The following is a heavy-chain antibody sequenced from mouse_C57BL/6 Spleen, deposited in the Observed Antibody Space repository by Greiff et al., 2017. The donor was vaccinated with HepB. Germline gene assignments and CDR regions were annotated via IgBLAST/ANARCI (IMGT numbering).Heavy chain of an antibody. J-gene: IGHJ2*01. CDR1: GFTFSSYA. CDR2: ISDGGSYT. CDR3: AREKGSSYLDY. Sequence: EVKLVESGGGLVKPGGSLKLSCAASGFTFSSYAMSWVRQTPEKRLEWVATISDGGSYTYYPDNVKGRFTISRDNAKNNLYLQMSHLKSEDTAMYYCAREKGSSYLDYWGQGTTLTVSS. D-gene: IGHD1-1*01. V-gene: IGHV5-4*01.